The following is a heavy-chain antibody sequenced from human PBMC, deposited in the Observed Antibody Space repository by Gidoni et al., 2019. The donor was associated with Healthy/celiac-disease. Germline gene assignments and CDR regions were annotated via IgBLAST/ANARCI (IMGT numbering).Heavy chain of an antibody. Sequence: QLQLQESGPGLVKPSETLSLTCTVSGGSISSSSYYWGWIRQPPGKGLEWIGSIYYSGSTYYNPSLKSRVTISVDTSKNQFSLKLSSVTAADTAVYYCASGRGTYYYDSSGYYLDYWGQGTLVTVSS. D-gene: IGHD3-22*01. CDR3: ASGRGTYYYDSSGYYLDY. J-gene: IGHJ4*02. V-gene: IGHV4-39*01. CDR2: IYYSGST. CDR1: GGSISSSSYY.